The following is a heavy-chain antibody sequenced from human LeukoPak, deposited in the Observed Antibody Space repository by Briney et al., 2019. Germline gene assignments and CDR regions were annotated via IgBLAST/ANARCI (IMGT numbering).Heavy chain of an antibody. J-gene: IGHJ4*02. D-gene: IGHD4-23*01. CDR1: AFTFSNYD. Sequence: GGSLRLSCAASAFTFSNYDIHWVRQTRSKGLEWVAGIWGDGNRQYYTESVRGRFTISRDNSRNAAYLEMSSLRVDDTAIYYCARGRWIDCWGQGALVTVSS. CDR3: ARGRWIDC. V-gene: IGHV3-33*01. CDR2: IWGDGNRQ.